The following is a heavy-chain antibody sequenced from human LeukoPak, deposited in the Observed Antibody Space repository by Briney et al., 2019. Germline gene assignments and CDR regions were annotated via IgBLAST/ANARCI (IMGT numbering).Heavy chain of an antibody. CDR3: ARTVSSRWPGYDY. CDR2: INPNSGGT. Sequence: EASVKVSCKASGYTFTGYYMHWVRQAPGQGLEWMGWINPNSGGTNYAQKFQGRVTMTRDTSISTAYMELSRLRSDDTAVYYCARTVSSRWPGYDYWGQGTLVTVSS. V-gene: IGHV1-2*02. D-gene: IGHD6-6*01. CDR1: GYTFTGYY. J-gene: IGHJ4*02.